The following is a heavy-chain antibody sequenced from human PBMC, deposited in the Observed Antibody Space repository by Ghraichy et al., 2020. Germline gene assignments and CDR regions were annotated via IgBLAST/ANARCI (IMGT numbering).Heavy chain of an antibody. CDR2: MSYDGSDT. D-gene: IGHD3-22*01. J-gene: IGHJ4*02. V-gene: IGHV3-30*18. Sequence: LRLSCVASGFASTGYSMYWVRQAPGKGLEWLAIMSYDGSDTYYADSVKGRFTISRDNYKNTVFLQMNSLRVEDTAVYYCAKDAARDYDSTIYLDSWGQGTTVTVSS. CDR3: AKDAARDYDSTIYLDS. CDR1: GFASTGYS.